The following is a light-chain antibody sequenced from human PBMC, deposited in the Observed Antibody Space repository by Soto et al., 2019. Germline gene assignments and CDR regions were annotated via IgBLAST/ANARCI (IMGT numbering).Light chain of an antibody. CDR3: SSYAGSNNVV. V-gene: IGLV2-8*01. CDR1: SSDAGGYNY. J-gene: IGLJ2*01. CDR2: EVS. Sequence: QSAPPQPPSASGSPGQSVTISCTGTSSDAGGYNYVSWYQQHPGKAPKLMIYEVSKRPSGVPDRFSGSKSGNTASLTVSGLQAEDEADYYCSSYAGSNNVVFGGGTKVTVL.